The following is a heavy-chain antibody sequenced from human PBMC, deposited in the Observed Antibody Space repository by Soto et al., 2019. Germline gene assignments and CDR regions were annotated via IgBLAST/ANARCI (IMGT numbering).Heavy chain of an antibody. CDR3: ARDGRFLERLFYS. J-gene: IGHJ5*01. CDR1: GFTFSSYW. D-gene: IGHD3-3*01. Sequence: GGSLRLSCAASGFTFSSYWMHWVRQAPGKGLAWVSRINSDGSSTSYADSVKGRFTISRDNAKNTLYLQMNSLRAEDTAVYYCARDGRFLERLFYSWGQGTLVTVSS. CDR2: INSDGSST. V-gene: IGHV3-74*01.